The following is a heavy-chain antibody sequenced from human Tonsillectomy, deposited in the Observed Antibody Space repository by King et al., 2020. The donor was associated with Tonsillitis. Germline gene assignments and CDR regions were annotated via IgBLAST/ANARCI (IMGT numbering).Heavy chain of an antibody. CDR2: IYYSGST. D-gene: IGHD4/OR15-4a*01. V-gene: IGHV4-30-4*07. Sequence: QLQESGPGLVKPSQTLSLTCAVSGGSISSGGYSWSWIRQPPGKGLECIGYIYYSGSTYYNPSLKSRVTISVDTSKNQFSLKLTSVTAADTAVYYCARGRDYGSWWFDPGGQGTLVTVSS. CDR3: ARGRDYGSWWFDP. J-gene: IGHJ5*02. CDR1: GGSISSGGYS.